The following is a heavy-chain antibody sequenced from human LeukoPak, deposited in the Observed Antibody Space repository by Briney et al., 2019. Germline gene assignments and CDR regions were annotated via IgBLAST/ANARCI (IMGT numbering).Heavy chain of an antibody. CDR3: ARKGYSSSWYCDY. CDR2: IKQDGSEK. D-gene: IGHD6-13*01. V-gene: IGHV3-7*01. CDR1: GFTFSSYW. Sequence: GGSLRLSCAASGFTFSSYWMSWVRQAPGEGLEWVANIKQDGSEKYYVDSVKGRFTISRDNAKNSLYLQMNSLRAEDTAVYYCARKGYSSSWYCDYWGQGTLVTVSS. J-gene: IGHJ4*02.